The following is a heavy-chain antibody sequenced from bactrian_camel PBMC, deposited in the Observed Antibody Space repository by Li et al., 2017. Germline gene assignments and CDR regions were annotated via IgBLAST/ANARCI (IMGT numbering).Heavy chain of an antibody. CDR1: GYTSTTSC. J-gene: IGHJ4*01. CDR3: AADPDPTWSFVGWALEDEYNY. D-gene: IGHD5*01. CDR2: IDRDGRA. V-gene: IGHV3S53*01. Sequence: HVQLVESGGGSVQAGESRRLSCVTSGYTSTTSCVAWVRQAPGKQREGAVSIDRDGRATYADSVKGRFTISMDANTLYLQMNSLTPEDSAIYYCAADPDPTWSFVGWALEDEYNYWGQGTQVTVS.